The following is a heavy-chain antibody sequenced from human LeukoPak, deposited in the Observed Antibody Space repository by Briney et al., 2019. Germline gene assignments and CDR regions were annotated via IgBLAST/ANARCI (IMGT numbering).Heavy chain of an antibody. CDR2: INHSGST. Sequence: PSETLSLTCAVYGGSFSGYYWSWIRQPPGKGLEWIGEINHSGSTNYNPSLKSRVTISVDTSKNQFSLKLSSVTAADTAVYYCAGLMGVRGIGYYYYYMDVWGKGTTVTVSS. D-gene: IGHD3-10*01. V-gene: IGHV4-34*01. J-gene: IGHJ6*03. CDR1: GGSFSGYY. CDR3: AGLMGVRGIGYYYYYMDV.